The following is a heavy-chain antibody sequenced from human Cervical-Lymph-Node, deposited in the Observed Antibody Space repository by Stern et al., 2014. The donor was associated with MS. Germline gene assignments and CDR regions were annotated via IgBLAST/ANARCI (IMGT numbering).Heavy chain of an antibody. CDR3: ARSRLSDY. D-gene: IGHD3-16*01. CDR2: IHPSGGSK. V-gene: IGHV1-46*01. J-gene: IGHJ4*02. CDR1: GYTFTSYY. Sequence: QVQLVQSGAEVKKPGASVKVSCKASGYTFTSYYMHWVRQAPGPGLEWVGIIHPSGGSKSYAQKFQGKGTMTSEPSTSTHYMDLSSLRSEDTAVYYCARSRLSDYWGQGTLVTVSS.